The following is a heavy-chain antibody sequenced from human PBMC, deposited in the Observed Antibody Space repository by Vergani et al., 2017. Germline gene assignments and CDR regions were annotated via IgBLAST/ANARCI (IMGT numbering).Heavy chain of an antibody. V-gene: IGHV3-23*01. D-gene: IGHD3-9*01. CDR2: ISGRGGST. Sequence: EVQLLESGGGLVQPGGSLRLSCAASGFTFSSYAMSWVRQAPGKGLEWVSAISGRGGSTYYADSVKGRFTISRDNSKNTLYLQMNSLRAEDTAVYYCAISRYFDWLSHYYGMDGWGEGTTVTVSS. J-gene: IGHJ6*04. CDR1: GFTFSSYA. CDR3: AISRYFDWLSHYYGMDG.